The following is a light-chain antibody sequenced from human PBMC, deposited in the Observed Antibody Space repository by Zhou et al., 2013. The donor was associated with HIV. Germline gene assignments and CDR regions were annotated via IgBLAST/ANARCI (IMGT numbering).Light chain of an antibody. CDR1: QPISSN. CDR3: QQYDTWPS. V-gene: IGKV3-15*01. Sequence: EIVITQSPATLSVSPGERATLSCRASQPISSNLAWYQQKPGQAPSLLIYDTSTRATGVPARFSGSGSGRDFTLTISGLQSEDFALYYCQQYDTWPSFGQGTKLQIK. J-gene: IGKJ2*01. CDR2: DTS.